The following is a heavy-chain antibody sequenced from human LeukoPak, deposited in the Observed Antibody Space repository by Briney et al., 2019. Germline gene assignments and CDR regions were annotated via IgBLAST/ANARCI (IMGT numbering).Heavy chain of an antibody. CDR2: ISYDGSNK. Sequence: GRSLRLSCAASGFTFSSYGMHWVRQAPGKGLEWVAVISYDGSNKYYADSVKGRFTISRDNSKNTLYLQMNSLRAEDTAVYYCAKGDYEILTGFRRWGHGTLVTVFS. V-gene: IGHV3-30*18. CDR1: GFTFSSYG. J-gene: IGHJ4*01. CDR3: AKGDYEILTGFRR. D-gene: IGHD3-9*01.